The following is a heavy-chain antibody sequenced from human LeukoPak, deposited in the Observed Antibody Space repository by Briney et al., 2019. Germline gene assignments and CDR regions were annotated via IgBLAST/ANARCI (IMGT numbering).Heavy chain of an antibody. J-gene: IGHJ4*02. CDR2: IYYSGST. CDR1: GGSISSSSYY. CDR3: ARAGSSSWYGGGTFDY. Sequence: SETLSLTCTVSGGSISSSSYYWGWIRQPPGKGLEWIGSIYYSGSTYYNPSLKSRVTISVDTSKNQFSLKLSSVTAADTAVYYCARAGSSSWYGGGTFDYWGQGTLVTVSS. V-gene: IGHV4-39*01. D-gene: IGHD6-13*01.